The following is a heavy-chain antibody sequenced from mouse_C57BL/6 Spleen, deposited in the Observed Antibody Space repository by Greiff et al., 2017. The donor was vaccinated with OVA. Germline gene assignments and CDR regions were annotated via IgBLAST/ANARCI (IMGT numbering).Heavy chain of an antibody. V-gene: IGHV3-1*01. J-gene: IGHJ3*01. CDR2: ISYSGST. CDR1: GYSITSGYD. CDR3: ARDYYEGFAY. D-gene: IGHD1-1*01. Sequence: EVKLVESGPGMVKPSQSLSLTCTVTGYSITSGYDWHWIRHFPGNKLEWMGYISYSGSTNYNPSLKSRISITHDTSKNHFFLKLNSVTTEDTATYYCARDYYEGFAYWGQGTLVTVSA.